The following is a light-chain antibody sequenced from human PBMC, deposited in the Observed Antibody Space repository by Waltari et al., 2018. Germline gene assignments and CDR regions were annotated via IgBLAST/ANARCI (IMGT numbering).Light chain of an antibody. CDR3: QQRRSWPLT. CDR2: DTS. CDR1: QSVSYY. J-gene: IGKJ4*01. V-gene: IGKV3-11*01. Sequence: EIVLTQSPATLSLSPGERATLSCRASQSVSYYLAWYQQRPGQAPRLLIYDTSHRATGIPDRFSGSGSETDFTLTISSLEPEDFAVYYCQQRRSWPLTFGGGTKVEIK.